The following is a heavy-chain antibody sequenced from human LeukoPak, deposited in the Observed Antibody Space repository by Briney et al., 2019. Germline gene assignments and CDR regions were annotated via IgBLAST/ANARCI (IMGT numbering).Heavy chain of an antibody. CDR1: GGSISSGGYY. CDR3: ARDDGGSLSRFDY. Sequence: SQTLSLTCTVSGGSISSGGYYWSWIRQHPGKGLEWIGYIYYSGSTYYNPSLKSRVTISVDTSKNQFSLKLSSVTAADTAVYYYARDDGGSLSRFDYWGQGTLVTVSS. V-gene: IGHV4-31*03. CDR2: IYYSGST. D-gene: IGHD3-16*01. J-gene: IGHJ4*02.